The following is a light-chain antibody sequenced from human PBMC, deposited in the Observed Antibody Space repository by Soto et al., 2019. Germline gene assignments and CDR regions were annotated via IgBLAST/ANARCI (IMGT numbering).Light chain of an antibody. CDR3: QQYSTIPRK. J-gene: IGKJ1*01. Sequence: IVVTQSPDSLAVYLGGTATITCKSSKTLLYSVNNKNYLAWYQQKPGQPPKLIIYWASNRESGVPDRFSGSGSGTDFTLTISSLQAEDVAVYYCQQYSTIPRKCGQGTKGDIK. CDR1: KTLLYSVNNKNY. CDR2: WAS. V-gene: IGKV4-1*01.